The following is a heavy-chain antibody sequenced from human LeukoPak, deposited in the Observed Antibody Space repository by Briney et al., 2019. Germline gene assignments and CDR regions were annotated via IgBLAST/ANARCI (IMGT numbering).Heavy chain of an antibody. J-gene: IGHJ4*02. CDR3: ARGTYYYDSSGYFDY. CDR2: INPNSGGT. V-gene: IGHV1-2*06. Sequence: ASVKVSCKASGYTFTGYYMHWVRQAPGQGLEWMGRINPNSGGTHYAQKFQGRVTMTRDTSISTAYMELSRLRSDDTAVYYCARGTYYYDSSGYFDYWGQGTLVTVSS. D-gene: IGHD3-22*01. CDR1: GYTFTGYY.